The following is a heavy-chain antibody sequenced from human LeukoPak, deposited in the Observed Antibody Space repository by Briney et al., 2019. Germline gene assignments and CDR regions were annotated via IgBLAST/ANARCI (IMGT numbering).Heavy chain of an antibody. CDR2: INHSGST. CDR1: GGSFSGYH. V-gene: IGHV4-34*01. Sequence: SETLSLTCAVYGGSFSGYHWSWIRQPPGKGLEGIGEINHSGSTKYNPSLESRVTISVDTSKNQFSLKLSSVTAADTAVYYCARHSGDWAYDAFDIWGQGTMVTVSS. D-gene: IGHD2-21*02. J-gene: IGHJ3*02. CDR3: ARHSGDWAYDAFDI.